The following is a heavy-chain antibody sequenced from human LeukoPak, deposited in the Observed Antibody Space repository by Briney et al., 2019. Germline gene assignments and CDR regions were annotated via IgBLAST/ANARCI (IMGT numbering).Heavy chain of an antibody. V-gene: IGHV1-24*01. J-gene: IGHJ4*02. CDR2: FDPEDGET. CDR3: ATLEYSSSWYGY. Sequence: ASVKVSCKVSGYTLTELSMHWVRQAPGKGLEWMGGFDPEDGETIYAQKFQGRVTMTEDTSTDTAYMELSSLRSEGTAVYYCATLEYSSSWYGYWGQGTLVTVSS. D-gene: IGHD6-13*01. CDR1: GYTLTELS.